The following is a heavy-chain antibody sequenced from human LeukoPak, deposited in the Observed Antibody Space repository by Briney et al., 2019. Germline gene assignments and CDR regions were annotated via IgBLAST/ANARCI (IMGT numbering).Heavy chain of an antibody. CDR1: GFTFSTSS. Sequence: GGSLRLSCSASGFTFSTSSMNWVRQAPGKGLEWVSSITSSSLYIYYADSVKGRFTISRDNAKNSLYLQMIRLRAEDTAVYYCARGTGGWSDYWGQGTLVTVSS. J-gene: IGHJ4*02. D-gene: IGHD6-19*01. CDR2: ITSSSLYI. V-gene: IGHV3-21*01. CDR3: ARGTGGWSDY.